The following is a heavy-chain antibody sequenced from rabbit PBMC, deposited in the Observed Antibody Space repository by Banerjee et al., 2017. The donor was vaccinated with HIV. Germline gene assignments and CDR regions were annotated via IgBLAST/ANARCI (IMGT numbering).Heavy chain of an antibody. CDR1: GFTLSSYW. CDR2: IYNGDGST. CDR3: ARGYAGYAGYVYAMDYFNL. Sequence: QSLEESGGDLVKPGASLTLTCTASGFTLSSYWMCWVRQAPGEGPEWIACIYNGDGSTYYASWAKGRFTISKSSSTTVTLQMTSLTVADTATYFCARGYAGYAGYVYAMDYFNLWGPGTLVTVS. V-gene: IGHV1S40*01. J-gene: IGHJ4*01. D-gene: IGHD6-1*01.